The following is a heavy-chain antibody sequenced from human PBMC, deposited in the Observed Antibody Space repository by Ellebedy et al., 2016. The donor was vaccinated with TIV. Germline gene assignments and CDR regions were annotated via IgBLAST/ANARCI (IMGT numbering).Heavy chain of an antibody. CDR1: GFTFSTSW. CDR3: ARQSISPTDAFDI. J-gene: IGHJ3*02. CDR2: LKQDGSDK. V-gene: IGHV3-7*03. Sequence: PGGSLRLSCAASGFTFSTSWMTWVRQAPGKGLEWVATLKQDGSDKYYVDSVKGRFTISSDNAKNSLYLQMNSLTAEDTAVYYCARQSISPTDAFDIWGQGTVVTVSS. D-gene: IGHD3-10*01.